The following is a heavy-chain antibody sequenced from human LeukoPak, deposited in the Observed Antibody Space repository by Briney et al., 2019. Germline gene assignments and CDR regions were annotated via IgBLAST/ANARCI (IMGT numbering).Heavy chain of an antibody. CDR1: GGSFSGYY. V-gene: IGHV4-34*01. J-gene: IGHJ4*02. Sequence: SETLSLTCAVYGGSFSGYYWSWIRQPPGKGLEGIGEINHSGSTNYNPSLKSRVTISVDTSKNQFSLKLSSVTAADTAVYYCARFYYDSSGYYVGYYFDYWGQGTLVTVSS. CDR3: ARFYYDSSGYYVGYYFDY. D-gene: IGHD3-22*01. CDR2: INHSGST.